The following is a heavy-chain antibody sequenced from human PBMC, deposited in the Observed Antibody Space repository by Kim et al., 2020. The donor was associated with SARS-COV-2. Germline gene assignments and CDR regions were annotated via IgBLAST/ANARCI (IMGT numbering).Heavy chain of an antibody. CDR2: IYSGGST. Sequence: GGSLRLACAASGFSISRNYMNWVRQAPGEGLEWVSVIYSGGSTLYADSVKGRFTVSRDISKSTVYLQMNSLRADDTAVYYCARSGGYSYYGMDIWGQGTTDTVSS. CDR1: GFSISRNY. D-gene: IGHD5-12*01. J-gene: IGHJ6*02. V-gene: IGHV3-53*01. CDR3: ARSGGYSYYGMDI.